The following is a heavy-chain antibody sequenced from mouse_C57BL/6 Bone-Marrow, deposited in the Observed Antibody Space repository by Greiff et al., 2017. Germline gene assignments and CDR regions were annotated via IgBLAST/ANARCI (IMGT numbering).Heavy chain of an antibody. CDR1: GYTFTSYG. CDR2: IYPRSGNT. V-gene: IGHV1-81*01. J-gene: IGHJ1*03. Sequence: QVQLQQSGAELARPGASVTLSCKASGYTFTSYGISWVKQRTGQGLEWIGEIYPRSGNTYYNQKFKGKATLTADTSSSTAYLELRSLTSEDAAADVCARDGGCGRYFDVWGTGTTVTVAS. CDR3: ARDGGCGRYFDV. D-gene: IGHD2-3*01.